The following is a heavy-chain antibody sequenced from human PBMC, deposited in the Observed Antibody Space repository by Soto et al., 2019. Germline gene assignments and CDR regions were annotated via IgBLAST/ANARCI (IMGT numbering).Heavy chain of an antibody. Sequence: PVGSLRLSCAASGFTFSDYYMSWIRQAPGKGLEWVSYISSSGSTIYYADSVKGRFTISRDNAKNLLYLQMNSLRAEDTAVYYCARDGGGRFLEWPPSYYYYGMDVWGQGTTVTVSS. D-gene: IGHD3-3*01. CDR3: ARDGGGRFLEWPPSYYYYGMDV. CDR2: ISSSGSTI. J-gene: IGHJ6*02. V-gene: IGHV3-11*01. CDR1: GFTFSDYY.